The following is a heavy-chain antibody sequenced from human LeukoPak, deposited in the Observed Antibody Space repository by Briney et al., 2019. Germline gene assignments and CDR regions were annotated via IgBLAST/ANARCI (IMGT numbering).Heavy chain of an antibody. D-gene: IGHD3-9*01. CDR2: ISWNSGSI. CDR3: AKGTYYDILTGQYDY. CDR1: GFTFDDYA. J-gene: IGHJ4*02. Sequence: GGSLRLSCVASGFTFDDYAMHWVRQAPGKGLEWVSGISWNSGSIGYADSMKGRFTISRDNAKNSLYLQMNSLRAEDMALYYCAKGTYYDILTGQYDYWGQGTLVTVSS. V-gene: IGHV3-9*03.